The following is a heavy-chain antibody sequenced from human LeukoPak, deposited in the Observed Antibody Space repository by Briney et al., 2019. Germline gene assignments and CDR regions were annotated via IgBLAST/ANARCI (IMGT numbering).Heavy chain of an antibody. V-gene: IGHV3-30*03. Sequence: PGGSLRLSCAASGSTFSNYGMHWVRQAPGKGLEWVALVSDDGINKYYADSLKGRFTISRDNSKNTLSLQMNSLRAEDTAVYYCARGDTLVPHIPWGQGTLVTVSS. CDR2: VSDDGINK. CDR3: ARGDTLVPHIP. D-gene: IGHD2-15*01. J-gene: IGHJ5*02. CDR1: GSTFSNYG.